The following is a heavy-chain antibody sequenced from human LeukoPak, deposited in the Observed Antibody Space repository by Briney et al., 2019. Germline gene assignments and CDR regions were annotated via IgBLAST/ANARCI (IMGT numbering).Heavy chain of an antibody. CDR3: AKEYSGYDFDF. J-gene: IGHJ4*02. V-gene: IGHV3-23*01. D-gene: IGHD5-12*01. CDR2: TSGSGVNS. CDR1: GFTLRSYD. Sequence: GGSLRLSCAASGFTLRSYDMSWVRQAPGKGLEWVAATSGSGVNSYYADSVRGRFTISRDNSQNTLYLQMDSLRAEDTALYYCAKEYSGYDFDFWDQGTLVTVSS.